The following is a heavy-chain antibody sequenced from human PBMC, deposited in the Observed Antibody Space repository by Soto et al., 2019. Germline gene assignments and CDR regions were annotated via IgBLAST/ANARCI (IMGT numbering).Heavy chain of an antibody. V-gene: IGHV3-23*01. D-gene: IGHD1-26*01. CDR2: ISGSGGST. CDR3: AKDGGSYPYYGMDV. CDR1: GFTFSSYA. Sequence: EVQLLESEGGLVQPGGSLRLSCAASGFTFSSYAMSWVRQAPGKGLEWVSAISGSGGSTYYADSVKGRFTISRDNSKNTLYLQMNSLRAEDTAVYYCAKDGGSYPYYGMDVWGQGTTVTVSS. J-gene: IGHJ6*02.